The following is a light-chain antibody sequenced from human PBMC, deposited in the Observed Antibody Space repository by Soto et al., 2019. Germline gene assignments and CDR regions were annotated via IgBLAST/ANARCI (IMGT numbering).Light chain of an antibody. CDR3: QSYDSSLSGWV. Sequence: QSALTQPASVSGSPGQSITISCTGTSSDVGGYNYVSWYQQHPGKAPKLMIYDVNNRPSGVPDRFSGSKSGTSASLAITGLQAEDEADYYCQSYDSSLSGWVFGGGTKLTVL. V-gene: IGLV2-14*01. CDR1: SSDVGGYNY. J-gene: IGLJ3*02. CDR2: DVN.